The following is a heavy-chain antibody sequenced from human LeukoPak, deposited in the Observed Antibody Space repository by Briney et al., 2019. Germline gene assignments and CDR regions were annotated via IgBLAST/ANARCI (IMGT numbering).Heavy chain of an antibody. D-gene: IGHD5-18*01. CDR1: GYTFTSYA. J-gene: IGHJ4*02. Sequence: GASVKVSRKASGYTFTSYAMHWVRQAPGQRLEWMGWINAGNGNTKYSQKFQDRVTITRDTSANTVYMELSSLRSEDTAVYYCARENGYNSDFDYWGQGTLVTVSS. CDR3: ARENGYNSDFDY. V-gene: IGHV1-3*01. CDR2: INAGNGNT.